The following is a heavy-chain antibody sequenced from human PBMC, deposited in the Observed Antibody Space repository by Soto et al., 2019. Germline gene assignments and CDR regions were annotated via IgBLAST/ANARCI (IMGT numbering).Heavy chain of an antibody. V-gene: IGHV1-46*01. CDR1: GYTFTSYY. Sequence: QVQLVQSGAEVKKPGASVKVSCKASGYTFTSYYMHWVRQAPGQGLEWMGIINPSGGSTSYAQKVQVRVTMTMDTSTSTVYMELSRLRSEDTAVYYCAREYYYDSCGYLDDYWGQGTLVTVSS. J-gene: IGHJ4*02. D-gene: IGHD3-22*01. CDR2: INPSGGST. CDR3: AREYYYDSCGYLDDY.